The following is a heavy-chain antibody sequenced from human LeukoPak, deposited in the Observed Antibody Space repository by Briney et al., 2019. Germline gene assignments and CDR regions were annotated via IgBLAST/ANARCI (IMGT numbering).Heavy chain of an antibody. CDR3: ASRCLGLRGNWFDP. V-gene: IGHV4-39*01. CDR2: ICYSGST. CDR1: GGSISSSSYY. D-gene: IGHD3-16*01. Sequence: PSETLSLTCTVSGGSISSSSYYWGWIRQPPGKGLEWIGSICYSGSTYYNPSLKSRVTISVDTSKNQFSLKLSSVTAADTAVYYCASRCLGLRGNWFDPWGQGTLVTVSS. J-gene: IGHJ5*02.